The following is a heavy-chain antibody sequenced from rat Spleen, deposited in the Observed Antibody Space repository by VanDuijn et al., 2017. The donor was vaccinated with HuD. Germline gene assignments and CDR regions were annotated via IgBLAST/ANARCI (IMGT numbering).Heavy chain of an antibody. V-gene: IGHV5-25*01. CDR3: ARHRYKRTVAAVDY. D-gene: IGHD1-8*01. CDR1: GFTFSDYD. Sequence: EVQLVESGGGLVQPGRSLKLSCAASGFTFSDYDMAWVRQAPTKGLEWVASISTGGGNTYSRDSVKGRFTISRDNAKSTLYLQMDSLRSEDTATYYCARHRYKRTVAAVDYWGQGVMVTVSS. J-gene: IGHJ2*01. CDR2: ISTGGGNT.